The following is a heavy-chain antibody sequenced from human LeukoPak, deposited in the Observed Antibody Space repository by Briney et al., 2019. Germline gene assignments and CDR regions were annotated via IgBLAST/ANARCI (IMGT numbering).Heavy chain of an antibody. CDR1: GGSISSSSYY. CDR3: ASDRGYSYGYNWFDP. D-gene: IGHD5-18*01. J-gene: IGHJ5*02. V-gene: IGHV4-39*07. Sequence: SETLSLTCTVSGGSISSSSYYWGWLRQPPGKGLEWIGSIYYSGSTYYNPSLKSRVTISVDTSKNQFSLKLSSVTAADTAVYYCASDRGYSYGYNWFDPWGQGTLVTVSS. CDR2: IYYSGST.